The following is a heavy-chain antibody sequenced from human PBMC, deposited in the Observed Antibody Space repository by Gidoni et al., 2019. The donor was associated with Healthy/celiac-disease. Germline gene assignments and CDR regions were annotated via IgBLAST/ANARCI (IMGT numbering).Heavy chain of an antibody. D-gene: IGHD1-26*01. CDR2: ISYDGSNK. CDR1: GFTFSSYA. CDR3: ARDALYSGSYYDY. Sequence: QVQLVESGGGVVQPGRSLRLSCAASGFTFSSYAMHWVRQAPGKGLEWVAVISYDGSNKYYADSVKGRFTISRDNSKNTLYLQMNSLRAEDTAVYYCARDALYSGSYYDYWGQGTLVTVSS. V-gene: IGHV3-30-3*01. J-gene: IGHJ4*02.